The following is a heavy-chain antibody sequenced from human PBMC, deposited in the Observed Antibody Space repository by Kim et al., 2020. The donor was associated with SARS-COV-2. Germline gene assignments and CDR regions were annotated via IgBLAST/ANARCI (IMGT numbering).Heavy chain of an antibody. CDR1: GFTFSSYS. CDR3: ARGGADVAAKYNWFDP. CDR2: ISSSSSYI. Sequence: GGSLRLSCAASGFTFSSYSMNWVRQAPGKGLEWVSSISSSSSYIYYADSVKGRFTISRDNAKNSLYLQMNSLRAEDTAVYYCARGGADVAAKYNWFDPWGQGTLVTVSS. V-gene: IGHV3-21*01. J-gene: IGHJ5*02. D-gene: IGHD2-15*01.